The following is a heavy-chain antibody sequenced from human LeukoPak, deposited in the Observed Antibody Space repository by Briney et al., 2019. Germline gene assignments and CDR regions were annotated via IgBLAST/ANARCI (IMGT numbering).Heavy chain of an antibody. J-gene: IGHJ5*02. CDR3: ARDPRYSSGWRFIRSNWFDP. CDR2: IYYSGST. D-gene: IGHD6-19*01. CDR1: GGSIRSYY. V-gene: IGHV4-59*01. Sequence: PSETLSLTCTVSGGSIRSYYWSWIRQPPGKGLEWIGYIYYSGSTSYNPSLKSRVTISVDTSKNQFSLKLTSVTAEDTAVYYCARDPRYSSGWRFIRSNWFDPWGQGTLVTVSS.